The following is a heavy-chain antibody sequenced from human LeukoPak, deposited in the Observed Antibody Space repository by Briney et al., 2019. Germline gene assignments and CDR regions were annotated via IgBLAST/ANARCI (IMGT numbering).Heavy chain of an antibody. CDR1: GFPFSSCG. Sequence: GGSLRLSCAASGFPFSSCGIHWVRRAPGKGLEWVAFIRYDGSDTYYADSVKGRFTISRDNSKNTLYLQLNSLRPEDTAVYYCAKEEYSISPALDYWGQGTLVTVSS. J-gene: IGHJ4*02. V-gene: IGHV3-30*02. D-gene: IGHD6-6*01. CDR3: AKEEYSISPALDY. CDR2: IRYDGSDT.